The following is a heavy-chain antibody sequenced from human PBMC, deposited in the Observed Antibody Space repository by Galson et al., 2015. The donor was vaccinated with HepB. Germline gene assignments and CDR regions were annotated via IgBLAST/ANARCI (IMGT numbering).Heavy chain of an antibody. V-gene: IGHV3-23*01. D-gene: IGHD6-13*01. CDR3: AKDGFSSWQHKYFDC. CDR2: ISASGETT. CDR1: GFTFSSYA. J-gene: IGHJ4*02. Sequence: SLRLSCAASGFTFSSYAMSWVRQAPGKGLEWVSTISASGETTHYADSVKGRFTISRDISKNTLYLQMNSLRAEDAALYYCAKDGFSSWQHKYFDCWGQGTLVTVSS.